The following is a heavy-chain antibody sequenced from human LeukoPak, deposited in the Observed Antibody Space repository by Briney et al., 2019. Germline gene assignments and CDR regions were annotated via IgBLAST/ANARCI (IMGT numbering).Heavy chain of an antibody. J-gene: IGHJ4*02. CDR2: ISGSGGST. D-gene: IGHD2-2*01. CDR3: AKDRADCSNTSCYAFFDY. CDR1: GFTFSNYD. Sequence: GGSLRLSCAASGFTFSNYDIIWVRQAPGKGLEWVSGISGSGGSTFYADSVKGRFTISRDNSKTTLYLQMNSLRAEDTAVYYCAKDRADCSNTSCYAFFDYWGQGTLVTVSP. V-gene: IGHV3-23*01.